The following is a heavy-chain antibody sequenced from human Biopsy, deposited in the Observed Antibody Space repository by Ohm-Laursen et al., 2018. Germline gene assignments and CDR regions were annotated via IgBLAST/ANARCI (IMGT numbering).Heavy chain of an antibody. D-gene: IGHD3-10*01. V-gene: IGHV4-61*01. J-gene: IGHJ4*02. Sequence: SETLSLTCTVSGGSVSDSFHFWSWIRQPPGKGLEWIGDVYYRGTTNYNPSLKSRLTISVDTSKNQFSLKLNSVTAADTAVYYCVRGGSGSFPFDYWGPGTLVTVSS. CDR2: VYYRGTT. CDR1: GGSVSDSFHF. CDR3: VRGGSGSFPFDY.